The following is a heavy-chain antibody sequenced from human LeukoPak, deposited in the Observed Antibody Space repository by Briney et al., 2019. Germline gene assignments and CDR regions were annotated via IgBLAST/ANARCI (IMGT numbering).Heavy chain of an antibody. CDR2: INHGGST. CDR3: ARRYCSGADCYGGDSYYYMDV. D-gene: IGHD2-2*01. V-gene: IGHV4-34*01. Sequence: SETLSLTCAVYGGSFSGYYWSWIRQPPGKGLEWIGEINHGGSTNYNPSLKSRVTISVDTSQNQFSLRLSSVTAADTAVYYCARRYCSGADCYGGDSYYYMDVWGKGTTVTISS. J-gene: IGHJ6*03. CDR1: GGSFSGYY.